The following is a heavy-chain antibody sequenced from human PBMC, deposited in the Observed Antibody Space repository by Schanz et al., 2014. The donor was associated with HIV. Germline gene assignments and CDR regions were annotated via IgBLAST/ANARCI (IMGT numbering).Heavy chain of an antibody. D-gene: IGHD4-17*01. V-gene: IGHV3-30-3*01. CDR1: GFTFRHYA. CDR2: ISLDGDNK. J-gene: IGHJ4*02. Sequence: QVQLVESGGGVVQPGRSLRLSCAASGFTFRHYAIHWVRQAPGKGLEWVAVISLDGDNKYYADSVKGRFTISRDNSKNTLYLQMNSLRGEDTAVYYCATAAVTDYSDNWGQGTLVTVSS. CDR3: ATAAVTDYSDN.